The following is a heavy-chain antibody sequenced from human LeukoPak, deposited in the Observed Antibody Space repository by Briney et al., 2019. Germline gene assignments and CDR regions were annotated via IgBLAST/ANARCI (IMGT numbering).Heavy chain of an antibody. D-gene: IGHD6-13*01. Sequence: PGGSLRLSCAASGFTFSSYAMHWVRQAPGKGLEWVAVISYDGSNKYYADSVKGRFTISRDNSKKSLYLQMNSLRAEDTAVYYCAREYNSRARFDNWGQGTLVTVSS. V-gene: IGHV3-30-3*01. CDR3: AREYNSRARFDN. CDR2: ISYDGSNK. J-gene: IGHJ4*02. CDR1: GFTFSSYA.